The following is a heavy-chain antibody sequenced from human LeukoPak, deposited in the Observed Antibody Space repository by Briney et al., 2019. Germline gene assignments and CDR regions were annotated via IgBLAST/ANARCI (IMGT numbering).Heavy chain of an antibody. CDR2: IYYTGST. CDR1: AGSISSSSYY. Sequence: SETLSLTCTVSAGSISSSSYYWGWIRQLPGKGLEWIGSIYYTGSTYYNPSLESRVTISVDTSKNQFSMKLSSETAADTAAYYCARRHSSSSKVLDYWGQGTLVTVSS. J-gene: IGHJ4*02. D-gene: IGHD6-6*01. CDR3: ARRHSSSSKVLDY. V-gene: IGHV4-39*01.